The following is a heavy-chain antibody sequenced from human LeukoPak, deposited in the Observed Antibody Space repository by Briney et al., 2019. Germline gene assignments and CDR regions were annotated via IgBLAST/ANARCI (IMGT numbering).Heavy chain of an antibody. V-gene: IGHV1-69*04. Sequence: SVKVSCKASGGTFSSYAISWVRQAPGQGLEWMGRIIPILGIANYAQKFQGRVTITAGKSTSTAYMELSSLRSEDAAVYYCARVDLGLSYWGQGTLVTVSS. CDR1: GGTFSSYA. CDR3: ARVDLGLSY. D-gene: IGHD3-16*01. J-gene: IGHJ4*02. CDR2: IIPILGIA.